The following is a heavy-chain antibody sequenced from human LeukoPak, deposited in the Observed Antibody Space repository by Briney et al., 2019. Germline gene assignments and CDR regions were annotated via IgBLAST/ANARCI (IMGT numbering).Heavy chain of an antibody. Sequence: GGSVPLFCAASGFTFSRKTMNWVRQAPGKGLEWVSYISSDGGTIYYADSVRGRFTISRDNAKNSLYLQMNSLRDEDTAVYYCARDNGMTSGWYAGRIDYYCGMDVWGQATTV. V-gene: IGHV3-48*02. D-gene: IGHD6-19*01. CDR3: ARDNGMTSGWYAGRIDYYCGMDV. CDR2: ISSDGGTI. CDR1: GFTFSRKT. J-gene: IGHJ6*02.